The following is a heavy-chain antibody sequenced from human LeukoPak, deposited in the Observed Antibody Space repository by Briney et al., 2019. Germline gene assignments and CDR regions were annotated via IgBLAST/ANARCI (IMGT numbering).Heavy chain of an antibody. CDR1: GGSISSSNW. J-gene: IGHJ5*02. D-gene: IGHD3-10*01. CDR3: ARDSGTTGEVKFDP. CDR2: IYHSGST. V-gene: IGHV4-4*02. Sequence: SETLSLTCAVSGGSISSSNWWSWVRQPPGKGLEWIGEIYHSGSTNYNPSLKSRVTISVDTSKNQFSLKLSSVTAADTAVYYCARDSGTTGEVKFDPWGQGTLVTVSS.